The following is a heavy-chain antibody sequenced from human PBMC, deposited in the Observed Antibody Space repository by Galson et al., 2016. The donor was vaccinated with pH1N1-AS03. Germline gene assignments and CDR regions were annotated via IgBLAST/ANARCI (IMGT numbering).Heavy chain of an antibody. J-gene: IGHJ4*02. D-gene: IGHD2-21*01. V-gene: IGHV6-1*01. CDR3: AGSECGVDCYRRTFDF. CDR1: GDSVSTKNVA. CDR2: TYYESKWYH. Sequence: CAISGDSVSTKNVAWNWFRQSPSRGLEWLGRTYYESKWYHNYAVSVKSRIIINPDTSKNQFSLHLSSVTAADTAVYYCAGSECGVDCYRRTFDFWGQGTQVTVSS.